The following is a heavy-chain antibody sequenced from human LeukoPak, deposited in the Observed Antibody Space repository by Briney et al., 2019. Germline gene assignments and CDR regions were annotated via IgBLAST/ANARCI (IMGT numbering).Heavy chain of an antibody. Sequence: GESLKISCKGSAYTFATYWIGWVRQMPGKGLECMGVIYPGDSDTRYSPSFQGQVTISADKSINTAYLQWSSLKASDTAMYYCVRSPACSSGTCYPNWFDPWGQGTLVIVSS. CDR1: AYTFATYW. V-gene: IGHV5-51*01. D-gene: IGHD2-15*01. CDR3: VRSPACSSGTCYPNWFDP. CDR2: IYPGDSDT. J-gene: IGHJ5*02.